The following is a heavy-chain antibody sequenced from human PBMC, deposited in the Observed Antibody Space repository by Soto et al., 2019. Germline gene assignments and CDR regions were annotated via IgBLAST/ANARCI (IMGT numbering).Heavy chain of an antibody. Sequence: GASVQVSCTASGYTFTSYVIHWVRQAPGQRLEWMGWINAGNGNTKYSQKFQGRVTITRDTSASTAYMELSSLRSEDTAVYYCAREYREKWLRDYYGMDVWGQGTTVTVSS. V-gene: IGHV1-3*01. CDR2: INAGNGNT. CDR1: GYTFTSYV. CDR3: AREYREKWLRDYYGMDV. J-gene: IGHJ6*02. D-gene: IGHD5-12*01.